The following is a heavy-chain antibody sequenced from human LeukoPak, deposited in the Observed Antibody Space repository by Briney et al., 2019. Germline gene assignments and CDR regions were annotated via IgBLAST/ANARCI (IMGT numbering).Heavy chain of an antibody. Sequence: SQTLSLTCTVSGGSISSGSYYWSWIRQPAGKGLEWIGRIYTSGSTNYNPSLKGRVTISVDTSKNQFSLKLSSVTAADTAVYFCAREGSGYSTNFDYWGQGTLVTVSS. CDR2: IYTSGST. J-gene: IGHJ4*02. CDR1: GGSISSGSYY. D-gene: IGHD3-3*01. V-gene: IGHV4-61*02. CDR3: AREGSGYSTNFDY.